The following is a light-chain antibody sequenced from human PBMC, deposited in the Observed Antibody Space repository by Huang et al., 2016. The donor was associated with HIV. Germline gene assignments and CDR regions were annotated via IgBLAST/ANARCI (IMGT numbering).Light chain of an antibody. Sequence: DIVMTQSPDSLAVSLGERATSNCKSSQSVLYSTNNKNYLTWYQQKPGQPPKLLIYWASTRESGVPDRFSGGGSGTDFTLTISSLQAEDVAVYYCQQYYSTPLFGQGTRLEIK. CDR1: QSVLYSTNNKNY. CDR3: QQYYSTPL. CDR2: WAS. V-gene: IGKV4-1*01. J-gene: IGKJ5*01.